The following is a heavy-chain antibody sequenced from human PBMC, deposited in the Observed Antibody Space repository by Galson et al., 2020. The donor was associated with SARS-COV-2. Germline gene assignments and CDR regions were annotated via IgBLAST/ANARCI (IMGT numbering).Heavy chain of an antibody. CDR1: GYTFTGYY. V-gene: IGHV1-2*02. D-gene: IGHD2-2*01. CDR3: ARDPQGYCRSTSCPGFRNWFDP. CDR2: INPNSGGT. Sequence: ASVKVSCKASGYTFTGYYMHWVRQAPGQGLEWMGWINPNSGGTNYAQKFQGRVTMTRDTSISTAYMELSRLRSDDTAVYYCARDPQGYCRSTSCPGFRNWFDPWGQGTLVTVSS. J-gene: IGHJ5*02.